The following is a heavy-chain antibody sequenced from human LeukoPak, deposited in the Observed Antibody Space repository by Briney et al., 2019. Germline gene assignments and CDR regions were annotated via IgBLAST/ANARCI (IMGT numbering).Heavy chain of an antibody. CDR1: GFTFSSYA. D-gene: IGHD3-10*01. J-gene: IGHJ4*02. CDR2: ISGSGGST. CDR3: AKLVGSGSPLRHFDY. V-gene: IGHV3-23*01. Sequence: GGSLRLSCAASGFTFSSYAMSWVRQAPGKGLEWVSAISGSGGSTYYADSVKGRFTISRDNSKNTLYLQTNSLRAEDTAVYYCAKLVGSGSPLRHFDYWGQGTLVTISS.